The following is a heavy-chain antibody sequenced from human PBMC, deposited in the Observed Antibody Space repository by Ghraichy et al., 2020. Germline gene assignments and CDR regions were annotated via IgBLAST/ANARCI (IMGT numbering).Heavy chain of an antibody. CDR2: INFSGTN. V-gene: IGHV4-39*01. CDR1: GGSISNFNYY. CDR3: ASFTYSSDSIGYYEEHYCDY. Sequence: GSLRLSCTVSGGSISNFNYYWGWIRQSPGTGLEWIASINFSGTNYSNPSLQSRVTLSVDRARNQFSLRLSSVTAADTAVYYCASFTYSSDSIGYYEEHYCDYWGEGTVVTVSS. J-gene: IGHJ4*02. D-gene: IGHD3-22*01.